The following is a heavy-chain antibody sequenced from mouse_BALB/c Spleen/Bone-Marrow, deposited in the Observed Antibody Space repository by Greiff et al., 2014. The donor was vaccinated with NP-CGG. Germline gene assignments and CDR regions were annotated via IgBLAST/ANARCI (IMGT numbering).Heavy chain of an antibody. V-gene: IGHV1-14*01. CDR1: GYTFTSYV. J-gene: IGHJ2*01. Sequence: VQLQQSGPELVKPGASVKMSCKASGYTFTSYVMHWVKQKPGQGLEWIGYINPYNDGTKYNEKFKGKATLTSDKSSSTAYMELSSLTSEDSAVYYCARPRQIGLPYYFDYWGQGTTLTVSS. CDR2: INPYNDGT. CDR3: ARPRQIGLPYYFDY. D-gene: IGHD3-2*01.